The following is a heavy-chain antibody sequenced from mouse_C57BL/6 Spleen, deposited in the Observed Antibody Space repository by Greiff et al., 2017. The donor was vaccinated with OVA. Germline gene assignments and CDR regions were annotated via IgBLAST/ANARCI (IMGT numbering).Heavy chain of an antibody. CDR3: AREYGNYGYFDV. V-gene: IGHV1-42*01. J-gene: IGHJ1*03. Sequence: EVQLQESGPELVKPGASVKISCKASGYSFTGYYMNWVKQSPEKSLEWIGEINPSTGGTTYNQKFKAKATLTVDKSSSTAYMQLKSLTSEDSAVYYCAREYGNYGYFDVWGTGTTVTVSS. CDR2: INPSTGGT. CDR1: GYSFTGYY. D-gene: IGHD2-1*01.